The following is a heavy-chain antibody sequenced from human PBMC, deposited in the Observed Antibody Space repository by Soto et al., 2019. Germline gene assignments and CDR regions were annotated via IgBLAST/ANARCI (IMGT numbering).Heavy chain of an antibody. CDR2: IKQDGREK. CDR1: GFTFSSYW. Sequence: EVQLVESGGGLVQPGGSLRLSCAASGFTFSSYWMSWVRQAPGKGLEWVANIKQDGREKYYVDSVKGRFTISSDNVKNSLYVQMNRLRAEDTAVDYCARDGRDLFGVVLGGFPFDYWGQGTLVRVSS. V-gene: IGHV3-7*03. CDR3: ARDGRDLFGVVLGGFPFDY. J-gene: IGHJ4*02. D-gene: IGHD3-3*01.